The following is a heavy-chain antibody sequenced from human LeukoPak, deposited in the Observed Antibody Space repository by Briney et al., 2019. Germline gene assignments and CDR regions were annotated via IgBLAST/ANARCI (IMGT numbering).Heavy chain of an antibody. CDR2: IYYSGST. V-gene: IGHV4-39*07. J-gene: IGHJ4*02. Sequence: PSETLSLTCTVSGGSISSSSYYWGWIRQPPGKGLEWIGSIYYSGSTYYNPSLKSRVTISVDTSKNQFSLKLSSVTAADTAVYYCAREVTSVGADDYWGQGTLVTVSS. D-gene: IGHD1-26*01. CDR3: AREVTSVGADDY. CDR1: GGSISSSSYY.